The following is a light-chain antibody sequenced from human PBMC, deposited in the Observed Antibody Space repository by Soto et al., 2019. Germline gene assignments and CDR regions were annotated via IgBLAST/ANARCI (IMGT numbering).Light chain of an antibody. Sequence: EMVMTQSPATLSVSPGERATLSCRASQSVNNNFAWYQQRPGQVPRLLIYGASTRATGIPARFSGSGSGTEFTLTISSLQSEDFAVYYCQKYNDFPRAFGQGTKVDIK. CDR3: QKYNDFPRA. V-gene: IGKV3-15*01. CDR1: QSVNNN. J-gene: IGKJ1*01. CDR2: GAS.